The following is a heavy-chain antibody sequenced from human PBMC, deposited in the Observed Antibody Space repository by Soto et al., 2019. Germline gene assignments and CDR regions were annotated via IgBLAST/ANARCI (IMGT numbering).Heavy chain of an antibody. D-gene: IGHD3-10*01. CDR3: ARVSMVRGSLQH. CDR1: GGSFSGYY. CDR2: INHSGST. Sequence: QVQLQQWGAGLLKPSETLSLTCAVYGGSFSGYYWSWIRQPPGKGLEWIGEINHSGSTNYNPSLKSRVTISVDTSKNQFSLKLSSVTAADTAVYYCARVSMVRGSLQHWGQGTLVTVSS. V-gene: IGHV4-34*01. J-gene: IGHJ1*01.